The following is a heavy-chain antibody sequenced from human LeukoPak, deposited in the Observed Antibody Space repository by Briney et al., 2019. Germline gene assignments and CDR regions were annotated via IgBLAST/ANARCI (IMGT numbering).Heavy chain of an antibody. J-gene: IGHJ4*02. Sequence: SQTLSLTCAISGDSVSSNSAAWNWTRQSPSRGLEWLGRTYYRSKWYNDYAVSVKSRITINPDTSKNQFSLQLNSVTPEDTAVYYCAKIVGATIDVWGQGTLVTVSS. D-gene: IGHD1-26*01. CDR3: AKIVGATIDV. CDR2: TYYRSKWYN. V-gene: IGHV6-1*01. CDR1: GDSVSSNSAA.